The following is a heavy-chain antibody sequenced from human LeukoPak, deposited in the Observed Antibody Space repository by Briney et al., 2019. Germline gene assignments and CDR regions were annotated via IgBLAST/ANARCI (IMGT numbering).Heavy chain of an antibody. CDR2: IYYSGST. CDR1: GGSISSYY. CDR3: ARDRIVGATYFDY. V-gene: IGHV4-59*01. D-gene: IGHD1-26*01. J-gene: IGHJ4*02. Sequence: SETLSLTCTVSGGSISSYYWSWIRQPPGKGLEWIGYIYYSGSTNYNPSLKSRVTISVDTSKNQFSLKLSSVPAADTAVYYCARDRIVGATYFDYWGQGTLVTVSS.